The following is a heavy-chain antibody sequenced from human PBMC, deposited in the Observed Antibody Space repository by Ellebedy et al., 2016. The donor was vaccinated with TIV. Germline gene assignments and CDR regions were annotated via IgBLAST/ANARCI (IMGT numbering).Heavy chain of an antibody. Sequence: GESLKISCKGSGYSFTSYWIGWVRQMPGKGLEWMGIIYPGDSDTRYSPSFQGQVTISADKSISTAYLQWSSLKASDTAMYYCARQEEYYYGSGSYYYYGMDVWGQGTTVTVSS. CDR1: GYSFTSYW. CDR3: ARQEEYYYGSGSYYYYGMDV. D-gene: IGHD3-10*01. CDR2: IYPGDSDT. V-gene: IGHV5-51*01. J-gene: IGHJ6*02.